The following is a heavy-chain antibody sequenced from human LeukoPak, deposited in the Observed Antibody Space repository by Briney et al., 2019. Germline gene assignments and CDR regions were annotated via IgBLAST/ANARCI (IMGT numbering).Heavy chain of an antibody. V-gene: IGHV3-7*01. CDR3: AKGKGSEAAHFDY. CDR1: GFAFSDSW. Sequence: GGSLRLSCAASGFAFSDSWMTWIRQAPGKGLEWVAFIKGDGSAKKYVDSVKGRFTISRDNAKNSLFLQMNSLRAEDTAVYYCAKGKGSEAAHFDYWGQGTLVTVSS. CDR2: IKGDGSAK. J-gene: IGHJ4*02. D-gene: IGHD2-15*01.